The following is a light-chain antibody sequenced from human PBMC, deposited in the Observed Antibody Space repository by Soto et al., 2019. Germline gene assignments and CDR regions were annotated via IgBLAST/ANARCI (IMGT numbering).Light chain of an antibody. CDR2: GAS. Sequence: EIVMTQSPATRSVSPGQRATLSCRASQSVSSNLAWYQQKPGQAPRLLIYGASTRATGIPARFSGSGSGTEFTRTIGCLLSEDFGVYYCQQYNNWWTFGQGTKVEIK. V-gene: IGKV3-15*01. CDR3: QQYNNWWT. J-gene: IGKJ1*01. CDR1: QSVSSN.